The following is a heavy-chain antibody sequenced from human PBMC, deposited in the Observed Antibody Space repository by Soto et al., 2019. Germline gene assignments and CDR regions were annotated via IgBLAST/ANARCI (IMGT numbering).Heavy chain of an antibody. Sequence: PSETLSLTCTVSGGSISSNFWNWIRQPPGKGLEWIGYIHYSGSTNYNPSLKSRVTISVDTSKNQFSLKVTSVTAADTAVYYCARGEYYDSSGYFDFWGQGTLVTVSS. D-gene: IGHD3-22*01. V-gene: IGHV4-59*01. CDR2: IHYSGST. CDR1: GGSISSNF. J-gene: IGHJ4*02. CDR3: ARGEYYDSSGYFDF.